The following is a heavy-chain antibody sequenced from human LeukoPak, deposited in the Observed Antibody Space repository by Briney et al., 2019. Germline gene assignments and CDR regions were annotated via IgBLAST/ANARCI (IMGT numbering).Heavy chain of an antibody. Sequence: PGGSLRLSCAASGFTFSSYWMSWVRQAPGKGLEWVTNIKQDGSEKYYVDSVKGRFTISRDNAKNSLYLQMNSLRAEDTAVYYCARDNWNERKDYWGQGTLVTVSS. J-gene: IGHJ4*02. CDR1: GFTFSSYW. CDR3: ARDNWNERKDY. V-gene: IGHV3-7*01. D-gene: IGHD1-20*01. CDR2: IKQDGSEK.